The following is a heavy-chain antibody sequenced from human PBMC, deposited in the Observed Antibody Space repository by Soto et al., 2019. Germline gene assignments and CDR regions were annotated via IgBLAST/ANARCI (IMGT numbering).Heavy chain of an antibody. Sequence: SVKVSCKASGGTFSSYAISWVRQAPGQGLEWMGGIIPIFGTANYAQKFQGRVTITADKSTSTAYMELSSLRSEDTAVYYCARASGSGSSRFPYYFDYWGQGTLVTVSS. CDR1: GGTFSSYA. CDR2: IIPIFGTA. J-gene: IGHJ4*02. V-gene: IGHV1-69*06. CDR3: ARASGSGSSRFPYYFDY. D-gene: IGHD3-10*01.